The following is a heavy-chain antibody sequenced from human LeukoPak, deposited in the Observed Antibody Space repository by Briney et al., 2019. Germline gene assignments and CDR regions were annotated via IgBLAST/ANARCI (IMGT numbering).Heavy chain of an antibody. V-gene: IGHV1-2*06. CDR2: INPNSGGT. J-gene: IGHJ4*02. Sequence: GASVKVSCKASGYTFTGYYMHWVQQAPGQGLEWMGRINPNSGGTNYAQKFQGRVTMTRDTSISTAYMELSRLRSDDTAVYYCAREYYYDSSGYPFDYWGQGTLVTVSS. CDR1: GYTFTGYY. CDR3: AREYYYDSSGYPFDY. D-gene: IGHD3-22*01.